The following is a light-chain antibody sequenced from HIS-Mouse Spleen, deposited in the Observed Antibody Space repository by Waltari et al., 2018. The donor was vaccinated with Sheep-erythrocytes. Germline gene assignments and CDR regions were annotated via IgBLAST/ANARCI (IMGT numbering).Light chain of an antibody. V-gene: IGLV2-23*01. CDR3: CSYAGSSTPWV. Sequence: QSALTQPASVSGSPGQSITISCTGTSSDVGSYNLVSWYQQHPGKAPKLMIYEGSKRTSGVSYRFSGSKCGNTASLTISGLQAEDEADYYGCSYAGSSTPWVFGGGTKLTVL. J-gene: IGLJ3*02. CDR1: SSDVGSYNL. CDR2: EGS.